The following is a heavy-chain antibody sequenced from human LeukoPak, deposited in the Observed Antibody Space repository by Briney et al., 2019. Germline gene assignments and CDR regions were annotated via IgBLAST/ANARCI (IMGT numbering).Heavy chain of an antibody. CDR1: GYTFTSYG. V-gene: IGHV1-18*01. CDR2: ISVYNGNT. J-gene: IGHJ2*01. D-gene: IGHD3-22*01. Sequence: GASVKVSCKASGYTFTSYGISWVRQAPGQGLEWMGWISVYNGNTNYAQKLQGRVTMTTDTSTSTAYMELRSLRSDDTAVYYCARVGGYYPSHWYFDLWGRGTLVTVSS. CDR3: ARVGGYYPSHWYFDL.